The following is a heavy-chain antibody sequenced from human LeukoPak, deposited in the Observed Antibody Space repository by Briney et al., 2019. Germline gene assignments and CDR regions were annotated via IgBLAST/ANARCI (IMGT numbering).Heavy chain of an antibody. CDR2: ISYDGSNK. V-gene: IGHV3-30*03. J-gene: IGHJ6*02. CDR1: GFTFNSFG. Sequence: PGRSLRLSCAASGFTFNSFGMHWVRQAPGKGLEWVAVISYDGSNKYFADSVKGRFTISRDNSKNTLYLQMNSLGAEDTAVYYCAREGPLYPSGVLRDHYYYYGMDVWGQGTTVTVSS. D-gene: IGHD2-8*01. CDR3: AREGPLYPSGVLRDHYYYYGMDV.